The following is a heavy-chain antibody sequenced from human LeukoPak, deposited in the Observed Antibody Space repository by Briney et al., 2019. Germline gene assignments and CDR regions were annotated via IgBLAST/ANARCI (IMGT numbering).Heavy chain of an antibody. CDR1: GYTFTGYY. J-gene: IGHJ5*02. D-gene: IGHD3-3*01. CDR2: INPNSGGT. CDR3: ARAGLSTPDYYDFWSGPSNWFDP. Sequence: ASVKVSCKASGYTFTGYYIHWVRQAPGQGLEWMGWINPNSGGTNYAQKFQGRVTMTRDTSISTAYMELSRLRSDDTAVYYCARAGLSTPDYYDFWSGPSNWFDPWGQGTLVTVSS. V-gene: IGHV1-2*02.